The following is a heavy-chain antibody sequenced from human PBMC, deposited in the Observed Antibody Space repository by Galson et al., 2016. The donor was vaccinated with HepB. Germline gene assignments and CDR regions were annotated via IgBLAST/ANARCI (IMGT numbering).Heavy chain of an antibody. D-gene: IGHD2-15*01. CDR1: GYSFTSYW. CDR2: IYPGDSDT. Sequence: QSGAEVKKSGESLKISCKASGYSFTSYWIGWVRQKPGKGLEWMGMIYPGDSDTRYSPSLQGHVTISADKSISTAYLQWSSLRASDTAMYYCARSGLGYCTDGSCFIDSWGQGTLVTVSS. V-gene: IGHV5-51*01. CDR3: ARSGLGYCTDGSCFIDS. J-gene: IGHJ4*02.